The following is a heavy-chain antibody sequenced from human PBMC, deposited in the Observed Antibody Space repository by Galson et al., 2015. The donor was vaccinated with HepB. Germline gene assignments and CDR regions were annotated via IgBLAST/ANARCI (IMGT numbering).Heavy chain of an antibody. J-gene: IGHJ6*02. CDR3: AQDLTYYYGSGSYFVGMDV. CDR2: ISWNSDFT. D-gene: IGHD3-10*01. Sequence: LRLSCAASGFPFEDYAMHWVRQVPGKGLEWVSGISWNSDFTGYADSVRGRFTISRDNAKYFLYLQMNSLRPEDTALYYCAQDLTYYYGSGSYFVGMDVWGQGTTVTVSS. CDR1: GFPFEDYA. V-gene: IGHV3-9*01.